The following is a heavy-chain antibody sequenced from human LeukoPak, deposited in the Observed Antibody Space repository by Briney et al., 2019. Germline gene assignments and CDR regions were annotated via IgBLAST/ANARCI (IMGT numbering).Heavy chain of an antibody. J-gene: IGHJ4*02. D-gene: IGHD4-11*01. V-gene: IGHV4-59*08. CDR2: IYYSGST. Sequence: PSETLSLTCTVPGGSISNFYWSWIRQPPGEGLEWIGYIYYSGSTNYNPSLKSRVTISIDTSKNQFSLNLTSVTAADTAVYYCARGGLGGITAYSNYLFDYWGQGTLVTVSS. CDR3: ARGGLGGITAYSNYLFDY. CDR1: GGSISNFY.